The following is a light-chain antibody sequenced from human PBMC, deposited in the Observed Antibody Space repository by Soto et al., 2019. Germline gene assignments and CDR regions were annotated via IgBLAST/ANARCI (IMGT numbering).Light chain of an antibody. Sequence: ETVMTQSPATLSVSQGERATLSCRASQSLSSNLAWYQQKPGQAPRLLIDGASTRATGIPDRFSGSASGTDFTLTISILEPEDAAVYYCQQYGSSPTWTFGHGTKVDIK. CDR1: QSLSSN. CDR3: QQYGSSPTWT. CDR2: GAS. J-gene: IGKJ1*01. V-gene: IGKV3-20*01.